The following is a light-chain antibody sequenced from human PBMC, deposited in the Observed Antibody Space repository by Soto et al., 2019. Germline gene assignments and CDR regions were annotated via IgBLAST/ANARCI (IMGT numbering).Light chain of an antibody. CDR3: QQRAHWPPIT. Sequence: ETVLTQSPATLSLSPGERATLSCRASQSVENYLAWYQQKPGQAPRLLIYDTFNRATGIPARVSRSGSGTDFTLTISSLEPEDFAIYYCQQRAHWPPITFGQGTRLEMK. CDR2: DTF. V-gene: IGKV3-11*01. J-gene: IGKJ5*01. CDR1: QSVENY.